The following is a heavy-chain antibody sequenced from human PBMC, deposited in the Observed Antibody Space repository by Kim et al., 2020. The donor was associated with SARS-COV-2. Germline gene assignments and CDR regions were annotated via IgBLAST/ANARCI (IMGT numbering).Heavy chain of an antibody. V-gene: IGHV5-10-1*01. CDR2: IDPSDSYT. J-gene: IGHJ6*02. CDR3: ARKVQGYYYYGMDV. Sequence: GASQISCKGSGYSFTSYWISWVRQMPGKGLEWMGRIDPSDSYTNYSPSFQGHVTISADKSISTAYLQWSSLKASDTAMYYCARKVQGYYYYGMDVWGQGTTVTVSS. CDR1: GYSFTSYW.